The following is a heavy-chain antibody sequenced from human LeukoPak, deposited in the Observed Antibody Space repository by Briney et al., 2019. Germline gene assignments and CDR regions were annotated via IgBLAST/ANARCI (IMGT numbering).Heavy chain of an antibody. CDR1: GFTFSSYA. CDR3: AKDRHSSSWWPTHLGKYYFDY. J-gene: IGHJ4*02. V-gene: IGHV3-23*01. Sequence: PGGSLRLSCAASGFTFSSYAMSWVRQAPGKGLEWVSGISGSGGSTYYADSVKGRFTISRDNSKNTLYLQMNSLRAEDTAVYYCAKDRHSSSWWPTHLGKYYFDYWGQGTLVTVSS. D-gene: IGHD6-13*01. CDR2: ISGSGGST.